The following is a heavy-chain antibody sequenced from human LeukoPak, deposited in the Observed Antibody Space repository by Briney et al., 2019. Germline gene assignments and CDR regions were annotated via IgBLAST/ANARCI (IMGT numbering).Heavy chain of an antibody. J-gene: IGHJ6*04. CDR2: MKEGGSEK. CDR3: AELGITMIGGV. D-gene: IGHD3-10*02. V-gene: IGHV3-7*01. Sequence: GGSLRLSCAASGFSFSTYSMSWVRQAPGKGLEWVASMKEGGSEKYYVDSVKGRFTISRGNSKNSLYLQMNSLRAEDTAVYYCAELGITMIGGVWGKGTTVTISS. CDR1: GFSFSTYS.